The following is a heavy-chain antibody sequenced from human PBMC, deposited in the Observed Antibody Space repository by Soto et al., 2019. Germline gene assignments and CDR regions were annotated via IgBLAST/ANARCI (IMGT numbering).Heavy chain of an antibody. J-gene: IGHJ5*02. V-gene: IGHV4-4*07. CDR1: GASISGFY. Sequence: PSETLSLTCTVSGASISGFYWSWIRKSAGKGLEWIGRIYATGTTDYNPSLKSRVMMSVDTSKNQFSLKLRSVTAADTAVYYCVRDGTKTLRDWFDPWGQGISVTV. CDR3: VRDGTKTLRDWFDP. CDR2: IYATGTT. D-gene: IGHD1-1*01.